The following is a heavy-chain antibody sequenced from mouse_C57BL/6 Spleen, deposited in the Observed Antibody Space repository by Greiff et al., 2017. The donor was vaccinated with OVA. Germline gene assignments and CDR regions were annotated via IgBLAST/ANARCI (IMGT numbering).Heavy chain of an antibody. J-gene: IGHJ2*01. CDR2: INYDGSST. CDR3: ARGGSPFDY. CDR1: GFTFSDYY. Sequence: EVKLMESEGGLVQPGSSMKLSCTASGFTFSDYYMAWVRQVPEKGLEWVANINYDGSSTYYLDSLKSRFIISRDNAKNILYLQMSSLKSEDTATYYCARGGSPFDYWGQGTTLTVSS. V-gene: IGHV5-16*01.